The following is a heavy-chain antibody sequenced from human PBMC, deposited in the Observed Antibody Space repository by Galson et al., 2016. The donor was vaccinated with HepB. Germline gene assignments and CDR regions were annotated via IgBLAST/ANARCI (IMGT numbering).Heavy chain of an antibody. V-gene: IGHV3-23*01. J-gene: IGHJ5*02. CDR1: GFTFRSRA. CDR2: ISGSGGNT. Sequence: SLRLSCAASGFTFRSRAMTWVRQAPGKGLEWVSYISGSGGNTFYADSVRGRFTISRDNSKKTVYLQINSLRAEDTAEYYCARETIVEDLWGQGTLVTVSS. D-gene: IGHD1-26*01. CDR3: ARETIVEDL.